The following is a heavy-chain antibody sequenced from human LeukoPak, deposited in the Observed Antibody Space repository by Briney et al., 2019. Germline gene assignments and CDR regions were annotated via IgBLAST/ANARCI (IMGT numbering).Heavy chain of an antibody. J-gene: IGHJ3*01. V-gene: IGHV3-23*01. CDR2: IGASGADT. D-gene: IGHD3-22*01. CDR3: ATRPCDSSGYYLGAFDG. Sequence: PGGSLRLSCEASGFIFSSYAMAWVRQAPGKGLDWVSVIGASGADTYYSDSAKGRFTVSRDNSKDTLFLHMSSLRAEDTAVYFCATRPCDSSGYYLGAFDGWGQGTTVTVSS. CDR1: GFIFSSYA.